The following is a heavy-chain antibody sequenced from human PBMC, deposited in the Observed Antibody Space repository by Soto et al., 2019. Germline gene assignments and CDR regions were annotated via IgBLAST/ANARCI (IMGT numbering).Heavy chain of an antibody. D-gene: IGHD3-3*01. J-gene: IGHJ4*02. Sequence: SVKVSCKASGGTFSSYAISWGRQAPGQGLEWMGGIIPIFGTANYAQKFQGRVTITADKSTSTAYMELSSLRSEDTAVYYCARGPLAIFGVVTTFDYWGQGTLVTVSS. CDR1: GGTFSSYA. CDR3: ARGPLAIFGVVTTFDY. V-gene: IGHV1-69*06. CDR2: IIPIFGTA.